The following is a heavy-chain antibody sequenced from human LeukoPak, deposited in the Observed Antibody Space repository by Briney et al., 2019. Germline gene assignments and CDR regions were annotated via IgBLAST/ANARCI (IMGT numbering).Heavy chain of an antibody. CDR3: ARRHSSGDCFDY. CDR2: IYYSGST. J-gene: IGHJ4*02. Sequence: SETLSLTCTVSGGSISSSSYYWGWIRQPPGKGLEWIGSIYYSGSTYYNPSLKSRVTISVDTSKNQFSLKLSSVTAADTAVYYCARRHSSGDCFDYWGQGTLVTVSS. D-gene: IGHD6-19*01. V-gene: IGHV4-39*01. CDR1: GGSISSSSYY.